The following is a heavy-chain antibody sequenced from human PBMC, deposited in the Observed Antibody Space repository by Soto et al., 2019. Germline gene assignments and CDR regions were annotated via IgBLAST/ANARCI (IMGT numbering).Heavy chain of an antibody. J-gene: IGHJ5*02. D-gene: IGHD3-10*01. CDR1: GYTFTSYG. V-gene: IGHV1-18*01. CDR3: ERGGGPIHLPLP. CDR2: ISAYNGNT. Sequence: GASVKGSFKASGYTFTSYGISWVRQAPGQGLEWMGWISAYNGNTNYAQKLQGRVNMTTDTSTSTAYMELRSLRSDDTAVYFCERGGGPIHLPLPWGPGTLVTVSP.